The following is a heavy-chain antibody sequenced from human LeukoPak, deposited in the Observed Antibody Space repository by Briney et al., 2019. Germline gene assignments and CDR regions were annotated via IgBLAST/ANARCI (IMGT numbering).Heavy chain of an antibody. CDR1: GFTFSSYS. V-gene: IGHV3-21*01. CDR3: ARARSLSGTIMGAFDI. J-gene: IGHJ3*02. CDR2: ISSSSSYI. D-gene: IGHD1-26*01. Sequence: GGSLRLSCAASGFTFSSYSMNWVRQAPGKGLEWVSSISSSSSYIYYADSVKGRFTISRDNAKNSLYLQMDSLRAEDTAVYYCARARSLSGTIMGAFDIWGQGTMVTVSS.